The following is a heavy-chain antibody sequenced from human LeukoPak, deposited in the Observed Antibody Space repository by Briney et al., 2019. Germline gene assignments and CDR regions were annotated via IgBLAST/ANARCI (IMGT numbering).Heavy chain of an antibody. D-gene: IGHD6-19*01. CDR1: GYSISSGYY. J-gene: IGHJ4*02. Sequence: SETLSLTCTVSGYSISSGYYWGWIRQPPGKGLEWIGSGSTYYNPSLKSRVTISVDTSKNHLSLKLTSVTAADTAVYYCARWDDSAWAFGNWGPGTLVTVSS. CDR2: SGST. CDR3: ARWDDSAWAFGN. V-gene: IGHV4-38-2*02.